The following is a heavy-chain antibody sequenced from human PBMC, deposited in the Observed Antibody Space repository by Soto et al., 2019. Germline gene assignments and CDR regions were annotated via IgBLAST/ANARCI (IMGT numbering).Heavy chain of an antibody. J-gene: IGHJ6*02. D-gene: IGHD6-19*01. CDR1: GFTFSSYG. CDR3: AKDPWSLNPGWYGMGSMDV. V-gene: IGHV3-30*18. CDR2: ISYDGSNK. Sequence: QVQLVESGGGVVQPGRSLRLSCAASGFTFSSYGMHWVRQAPGKGLEWVAVISYDGSNKYYADSVKGRFTISRDNSKNTLYLQMNSLRAEDTAVYYCAKDPWSLNPGWYGMGSMDVWGQGTTVTVSS.